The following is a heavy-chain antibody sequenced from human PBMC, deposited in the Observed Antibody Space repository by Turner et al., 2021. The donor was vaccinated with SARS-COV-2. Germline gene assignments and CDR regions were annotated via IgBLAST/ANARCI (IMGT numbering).Heavy chain of an antibody. J-gene: IGHJ4*02. Sequence: QVQLVQSGAEVKKPGSSVKVSCKASGGPFSSYAITWVRQAPGQGLEWLAGIIPIFGTANYAQKFQGRVTITADESTITAYMELSSLRSEDTAVYYCAKKTTDCSGGTCHEYFEYWGQGTLVTVSS. D-gene: IGHD2-15*01. CDR1: GGPFSSYA. V-gene: IGHV1-69*01. CDR3: AKKTTDCSGGTCHEYFEY. CDR2: IIPIFGTA.